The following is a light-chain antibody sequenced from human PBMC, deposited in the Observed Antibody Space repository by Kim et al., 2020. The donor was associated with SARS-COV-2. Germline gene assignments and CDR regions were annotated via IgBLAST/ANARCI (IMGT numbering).Light chain of an antibody. V-gene: IGKV1-5*03. J-gene: IGKJ1*01. CDR1: QSINIW. Sequence: ASVGDRVTITCRASQSINIWLAWYQQKPGKAPKLLIYKASTLESGVPSRFSGSGSGTEFTLTISSLQPDDFATYFCQRYNNYPWTFGQGTKVDIK. CDR3: QRYNNYPWT. CDR2: KAS.